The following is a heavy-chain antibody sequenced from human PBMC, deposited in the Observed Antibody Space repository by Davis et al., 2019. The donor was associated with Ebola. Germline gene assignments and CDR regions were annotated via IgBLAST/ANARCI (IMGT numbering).Heavy chain of an antibody. CDR3: AREGRSGYSNWFDP. V-gene: IGHV4-34*01. Sequence: MPGGSLRLSCAVYGGSFSGYYWSWIRQPPGKGLEWIGEIHHSGRTNYNPSLKSRVTISVDTSKNQFSLKMSSVTAADPAVYYCAREGRSGYSNWFDPWGQGTLVTVSS. CDR2: IHHSGRT. J-gene: IGHJ5*02. D-gene: IGHD3-22*01. CDR1: GGSFSGYY.